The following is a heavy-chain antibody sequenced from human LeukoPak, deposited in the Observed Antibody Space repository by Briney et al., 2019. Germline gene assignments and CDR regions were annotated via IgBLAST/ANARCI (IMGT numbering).Heavy chain of an antibody. CDR2: ISGSGGST. CDR1: GFTFSSYA. D-gene: IGHD5-12*01. V-gene: IGHV3-23*01. J-gene: IGHJ4*02. Sequence: PGGSLRLSCAASGFTFSSYAMSWVRQAPGKGLEWVSAISGSGGSTYYADSVKGRFTISRDNSKYTLYLQMNSLRAEDTAVYYCAKGRGYSGYDPRYYFDYWGQGTLVTVSS. CDR3: AKGRGYSGYDPRYYFDY.